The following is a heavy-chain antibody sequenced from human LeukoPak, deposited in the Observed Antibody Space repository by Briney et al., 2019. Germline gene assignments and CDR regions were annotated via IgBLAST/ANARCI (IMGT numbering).Heavy chain of an antibody. J-gene: IGHJ6*02. V-gene: IGHV4-34*01. CDR3: ARSLRYCSGGNCYYTMDV. D-gene: IGHD2-15*01. CDR1: GGSFSGYY. CDR2: INHSGST. Sequence: SETLSLTCAVYGGSFSGYYWSWIRQPPGKGLEWIGEINHSGSTNYNPSLKSRVTISVDTSKNQFSLKLSSVTAADTAVYYCARSLRYCSGGNCYYTMDVWGQGTTVTVSS.